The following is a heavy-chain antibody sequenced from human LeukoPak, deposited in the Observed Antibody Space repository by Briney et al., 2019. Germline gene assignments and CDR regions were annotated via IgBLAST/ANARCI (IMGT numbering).Heavy chain of an antibody. D-gene: IGHD3-22*01. CDR1: GYTLTELS. Sequence: ASVKVSCKDSGYTLTELSMHWVRQDPGKRLEWMGGFYPEVGETIYQQQFQGTVTMTEDTCTDTAYMELSSLRSEDTAVYYCAPTKIYYSDSSGHDGAFDIWGQGTMVTVSS. J-gene: IGHJ3*02. V-gene: IGHV1-24*01. CDR2: FYPEVGET. CDR3: APTKIYYSDSSGHDGAFDI.